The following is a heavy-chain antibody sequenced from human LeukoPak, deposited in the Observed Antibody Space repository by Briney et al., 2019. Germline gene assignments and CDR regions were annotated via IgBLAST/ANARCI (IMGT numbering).Heavy chain of an antibody. CDR1: GFTFSSYA. Sequence: GGSLRLSCAASGFTFSSYAMSWVRQAPGKGLEWVSAISDSGGSTYYADSVKGRFTISRDNSKNTLSLQMNSLRAEDTAVYYCAKYRYGSGSYYTSPFDYWGQGSLVTVSS. D-gene: IGHD3-10*01. CDR2: ISDSGGST. V-gene: IGHV3-23*01. J-gene: IGHJ4*02. CDR3: AKYRYGSGSYYTSPFDY.